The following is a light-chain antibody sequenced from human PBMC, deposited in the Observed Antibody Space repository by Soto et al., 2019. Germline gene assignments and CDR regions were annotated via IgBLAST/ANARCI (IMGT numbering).Light chain of an antibody. J-gene: IGKJ5*01. Sequence: DIQMTQYNSTLSASVGDRVTITSRASQSISSWLAWYQQKPGKAPKLLIYDASTSESGVPSRFSGSGSGTEFTLTISSLQPDDFATYYCQQYNSYSPFGQGTLLEIK. V-gene: IGKV1-5*01. CDR1: QSISSW. CDR3: QQYNSYSP. CDR2: DAS.